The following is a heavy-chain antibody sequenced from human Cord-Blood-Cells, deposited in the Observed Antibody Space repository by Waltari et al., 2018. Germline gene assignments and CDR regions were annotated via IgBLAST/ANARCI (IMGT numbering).Heavy chain of an antibody. Sequence: QVQLQESGPGLVKPSETLSLTCTVSGGSISSYYWSWIRQPPGKGLEWIGYIYYSGSTNYNPSLKSRVTISVDTSKNQFSLKLSSVTAADTAVYYCARLRWNTYDSSGYYYFDYWGQGTLVTVSS. J-gene: IGHJ4*02. CDR1: GGSISSYY. D-gene: IGHD3-22*01. CDR3: ARLRWNTYDSSGYYYFDY. CDR2: IYYSGST. V-gene: IGHV4-59*08.